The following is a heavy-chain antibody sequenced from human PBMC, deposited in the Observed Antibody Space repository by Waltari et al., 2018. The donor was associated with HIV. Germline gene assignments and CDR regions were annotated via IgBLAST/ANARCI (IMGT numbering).Heavy chain of an antibody. CDR2: INLNMGVA. D-gene: IGHD4-17*01. CDR1: GYTVTDYF. V-gene: IGHV1-2*02. J-gene: IGHJ6*02. Sequence: QEQLVQSGAAVKKPGASVKAPCNASGYTVTDYFIYWVLQAPGQGLEWMGGINLNMGVASNAQKFQGRVIMTSDTSISTAYMELSRLRSDGTAVYYCARVVNYGDNSVYHGMDDWGQGTTVTVSS. CDR3: ARVVNYGDNSVYHGMDD.